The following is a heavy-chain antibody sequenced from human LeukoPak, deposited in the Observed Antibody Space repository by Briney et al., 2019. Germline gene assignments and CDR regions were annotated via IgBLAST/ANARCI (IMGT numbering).Heavy chain of an antibody. D-gene: IGHD6-13*01. CDR1: GYTLTELS. J-gene: IGHJ6*02. CDR3: ATSRYSSSWYPYYGMDV. CDR2: FEPEDGET. V-gene: IGHV1-24*01. Sequence: ASVKVSCKVTGYTLTELSMHWGRQGPGKGLEWVGGFEPEDGETIYAQKSQGRVTMTEDTSTDTAYMELSSLRSEDTAVYYCATSRYSSSWYPYYGMDVWGQGTTVTVSS.